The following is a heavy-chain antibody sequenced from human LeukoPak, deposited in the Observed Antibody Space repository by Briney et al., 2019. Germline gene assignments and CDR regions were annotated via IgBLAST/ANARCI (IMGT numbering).Heavy chain of an antibody. CDR3: ARPQNPGIYGYGAFDI. Sequence: GGSLRLSCAASGFTFSNYWMHWARQVPGKGLVWVSRIKSDGRSTHYADSVKGRFTISRDNAKNTLYLQMNSLRAEDTAVYYCARPQNPGIYGYGAFDIWGQGTMVTVSS. V-gene: IGHV3-74*01. CDR1: GFTFSNYW. CDR2: IKSDGRST. D-gene: IGHD5-18*01. J-gene: IGHJ3*02.